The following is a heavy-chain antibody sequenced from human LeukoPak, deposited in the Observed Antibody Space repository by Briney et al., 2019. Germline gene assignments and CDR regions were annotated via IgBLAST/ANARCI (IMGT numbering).Heavy chain of an antibody. CDR2: IFYSGTT. V-gene: IGHV4-39*01. CDR1: GDSISSSSYY. J-gene: IGHJ4*02. D-gene: IGHD1-1*01. CDR3: ARQWKDFDY. Sequence: PSETLSLTCAVSGDSISSSSYYWGWIRQPPAKGLEWIGSIFYSGTTYYNPSLKSRVTISVDTSKNQFSLKLSSVTAADTAVYYCARQWKDFDYWGQGTLVTVSS.